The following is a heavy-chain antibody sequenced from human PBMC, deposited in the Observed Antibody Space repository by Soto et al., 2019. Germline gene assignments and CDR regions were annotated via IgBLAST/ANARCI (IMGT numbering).Heavy chain of an antibody. D-gene: IGHD6-19*01. CDR1: GGSISSSNW. CDR3: ARDLRGSGGWYGGFDY. Sequence: QVQLQESGPGLVKPSGTLSLTCAVSGGSISSSNWWSWVRQPPGEGLEWIGAIYHSGRTNYNPSLKSRVTISVDKSKNQYTLKLSSVPAADTAVYYCARDLRGSGGWYGGFDYWGQGTLVTVSS. CDR2: IYHSGRT. V-gene: IGHV4-4*02. J-gene: IGHJ4*02.